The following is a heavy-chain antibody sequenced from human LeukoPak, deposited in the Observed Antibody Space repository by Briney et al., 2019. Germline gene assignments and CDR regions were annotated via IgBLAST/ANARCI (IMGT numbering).Heavy chain of an antibody. Sequence: EASVKVSCKASGYTFTTYYMRWVRQAPGQGLEWMGIINPSSGSTTYAQSFQGRVTMTRDTSTTTVYMELSSLRSEDTAVYYCARGRIPATRSYFDYWGQGTLVTVSS. CDR2: INPSSGST. CDR3: ARGRIPATRSYFDY. J-gene: IGHJ4*02. V-gene: IGHV1-46*01. D-gene: IGHD6-13*01. CDR1: GYTFTTYY.